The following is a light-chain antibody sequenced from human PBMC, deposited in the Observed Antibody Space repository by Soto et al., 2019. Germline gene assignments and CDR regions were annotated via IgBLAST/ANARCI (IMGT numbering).Light chain of an antibody. J-gene: IGKJ5*01. CDR3: QQSYSTLSIS. Sequence: QMTQSPSSLFASLGDRVTITCRAGESISRHLNWYQQKPGKAPNLLIYAASTLQNGVPSRFSGSGSGTDFTLTISSLQPEDFATYYCQQSYSTLSISFGQGTRLEIK. CDR2: AAS. CDR1: ESISRH. V-gene: IGKV1-39*01.